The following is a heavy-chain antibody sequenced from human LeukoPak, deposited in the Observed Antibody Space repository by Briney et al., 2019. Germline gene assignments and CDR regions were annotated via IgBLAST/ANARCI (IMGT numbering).Heavy chain of an antibody. Sequence: PGGSLRLSCAASGFTFRSYWMSWVRQAPGKGLEWVVNIKQDGSEKYYVDSGKGRFTISRDNAKNSLYLQMNSLRAEDMALYYCAKGRGGDGFHYGFDYWGQGTLVTVSS. CDR2: IKQDGSEK. V-gene: IGHV3-7*03. J-gene: IGHJ4*02. CDR1: GFTFRSYW. CDR3: AKGRGGDGFHYGFDY. D-gene: IGHD3-10*01.